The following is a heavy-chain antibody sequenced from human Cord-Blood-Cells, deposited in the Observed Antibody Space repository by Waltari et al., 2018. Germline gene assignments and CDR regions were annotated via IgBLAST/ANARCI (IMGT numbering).Heavy chain of an antibody. CDR3: ARSRGQQLVLGYYYYYYMDV. Sequence: QVQLVQSGAEVKKPGSSVKVSCKASGGPFSSSAISWVRQAPGHGLGWMGGIIPILGIANYAQKFQGRVTITADKSTSTAYMELSSLRSEDTAVYYCARSRGQQLVLGYYYYYYMDVWGKGTTVTVSS. V-gene: IGHV1-69*10. J-gene: IGHJ6*03. CDR1: GGPFSSSA. CDR2: IIPILGIA. D-gene: IGHD6-13*01.